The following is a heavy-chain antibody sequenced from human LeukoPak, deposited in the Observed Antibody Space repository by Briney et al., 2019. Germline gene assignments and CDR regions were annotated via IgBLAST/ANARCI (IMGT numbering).Heavy chain of an antibody. J-gene: IGHJ6*02. CDR2: IWYDGGIK. V-gene: IGHV3-33*01. CDR1: GYTLYTQD. CDR3: VRISCTGSRCKPYSYSDMEV. D-gene: IGHD2-15*01. Sequence: PGGSQTLSCAPSGYTLYTQDMHWVRQAPGKGLEWVAVIWYDGGIKYYSDSVKGRFTISRDNSQNTLYLQMNSLRAEDTAVYYCVRISCTGSRCKPYSYSDMEVWGQGNPFIVSS.